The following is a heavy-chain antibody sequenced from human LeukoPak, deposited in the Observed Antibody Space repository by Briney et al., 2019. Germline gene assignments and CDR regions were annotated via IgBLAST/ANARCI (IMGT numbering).Heavy chain of an antibody. V-gene: IGHV4-61*02. J-gene: IGHJ5*02. Sequence: SETLSLTCTVSGGSISSGGYYWDWIRQPAGKGLEWIGRMYGTGSASYNPSFKSRVTMSGDTSKNQFSLKLNSVTAADTAVYYCAREPDPWGQGILVTVSS. CDR1: GGSISSGGYY. CDR2: MYGTGSA. CDR3: AREPDP.